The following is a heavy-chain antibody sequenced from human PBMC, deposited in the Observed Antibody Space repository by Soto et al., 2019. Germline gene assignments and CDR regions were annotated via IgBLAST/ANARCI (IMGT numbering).Heavy chain of an antibody. CDR3: ARAAYYYGSVSPNDAFDI. CDR1: GGSFSGYY. CDR2: INHSGST. J-gene: IGHJ3*02. V-gene: IGHV4-34*01. Sequence: QVQLQQWGAGLLKPSETLSLTCAVYGGSFSGYYWSWIRQPPGKGLEWIGEINHSGSTNYNPSLKSRVTISVDTSKNQFSLKLSSVTAADTAVYYCARAAYYYGSVSPNDAFDIWGQGTMVTVSS. D-gene: IGHD3-10*01.